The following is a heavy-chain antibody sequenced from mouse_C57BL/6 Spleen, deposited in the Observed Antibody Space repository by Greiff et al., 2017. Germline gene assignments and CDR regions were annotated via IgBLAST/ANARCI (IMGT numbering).Heavy chain of an antibody. V-gene: IGHV1-69*01. CDR3: ARSRIDYFDY. Sequence: QVQLQQPGAELVMPGASVKLSCKASGYTFTSYWMHWVKQRPGQGLEWIGEIDPSDSYTNYNQKFKGKSTFTVDKSSSTAYMQLSSLTSEDSAVYYCARSRIDYFDYWGQGTTLTVSS. J-gene: IGHJ2*01. CDR1: GYTFTSYW. CDR2: IDPSDSYT.